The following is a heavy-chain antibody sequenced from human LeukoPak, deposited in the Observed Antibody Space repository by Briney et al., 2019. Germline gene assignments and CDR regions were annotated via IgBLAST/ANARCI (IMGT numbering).Heavy chain of an antibody. Sequence: PGGSLRLSCAASGFTFSSYAMHWVRQAPGKGLEWVAVVSYAGSNKYYADSVKGRFTISRDNSKNTLYLQMNSLRAEDTAVYYCARVGDIVVVVAAMDYWGQGTLVTVSS. CDR2: VSYAGSNK. D-gene: IGHD2-15*01. CDR1: GFTFSSYA. CDR3: ARVGDIVVVVAAMDY. V-gene: IGHV3-30*04. J-gene: IGHJ4*02.